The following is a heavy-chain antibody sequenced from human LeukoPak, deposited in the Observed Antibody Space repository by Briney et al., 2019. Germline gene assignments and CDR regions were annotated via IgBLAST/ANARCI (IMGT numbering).Heavy chain of an antibody. J-gene: IGHJ4*02. CDR2: IYYSGST. CDR1: GGSISSSSYY. V-gene: IGHV4-39*07. Sequence: PSETLSLTCTVSGGSISSSSYYWGWIRQPPGKGLEWIGSIYYSGSTYYNPSLKSRVTISVDTSKNQFSLKLSSVTAADTAVYYCARGNRGITIFGVKIKYYFDYWGQGTLVTVSS. CDR3: ARGNRGITIFGVKIKYYFDY. D-gene: IGHD3-3*01.